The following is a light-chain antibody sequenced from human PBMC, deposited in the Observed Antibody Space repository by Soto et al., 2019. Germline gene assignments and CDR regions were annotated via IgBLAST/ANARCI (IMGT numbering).Light chain of an antibody. V-gene: IGKV1-39*01. Sequence: DIQMTQSPSSLSASVGDRVTITCRASQSISSYLSWYQQKPGKAPNLLIYTASGLQSGVPSRFSGSGSGTDFTLTISSLQPEDFATYYCLHSYSFPWTFGQGTKVEIK. CDR3: LHSYSFPWT. J-gene: IGKJ1*01. CDR1: QSISSY. CDR2: TAS.